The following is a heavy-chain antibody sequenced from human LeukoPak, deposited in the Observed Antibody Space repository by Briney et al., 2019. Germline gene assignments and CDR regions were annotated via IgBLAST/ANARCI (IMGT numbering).Heavy chain of an antibody. CDR3: ARDECSGIND. D-gene: IGHD3-10*02. V-gene: IGHV4-34*01. J-gene: IGHJ4*02. CDR2: INHSGST. CDR1: GGSFSGYY. Sequence: SETLSLTCAVYGGSFSGYYWSWIRQPPGRGLEWIGEINHSGSTNYNPSLKSRVTISVDTSKNQFSLKLSSVTAADTAVYYCARDECSGINDWGQGTLVNVSS.